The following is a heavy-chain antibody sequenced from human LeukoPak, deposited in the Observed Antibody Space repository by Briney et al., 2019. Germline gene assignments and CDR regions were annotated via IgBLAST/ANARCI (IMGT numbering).Heavy chain of an antibody. CDR3: ARAPGYYDSSGELDY. Sequence: SETLSLTCTVSGGSISSYYWSWIRQPPGKGLEWIGYIYYSGSTNYNPSLKSRVTISVDTSKNQFSLKLSSVTAADTAVYYCARAPGYYDSSGELDYWGQGTPVTVSS. J-gene: IGHJ4*02. V-gene: IGHV4-59*01. D-gene: IGHD3-22*01. CDR2: IYYSGST. CDR1: GGSISSYY.